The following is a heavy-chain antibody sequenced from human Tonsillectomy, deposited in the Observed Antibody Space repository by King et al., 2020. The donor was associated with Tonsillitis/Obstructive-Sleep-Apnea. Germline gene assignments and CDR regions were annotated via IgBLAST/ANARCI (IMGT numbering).Heavy chain of an antibody. CDR1: GFTFDDYA. CDR2: ISGDGGST. Sequence: QLVQSGGGVVQPGGSLRLSCAASGFTFDDYAMHWVRHAPGKGLEWVSLISGDGGSTYYADSVKGRFTISRDNSKNSLYLQMNSLRTEDTALYYCAKNYYDFWSGYYWGFDYWGQGTLVTVSS. CDR3: AKNYYDFWSGYYWGFDY. J-gene: IGHJ4*02. V-gene: IGHV3-43*02. D-gene: IGHD3-3*01.